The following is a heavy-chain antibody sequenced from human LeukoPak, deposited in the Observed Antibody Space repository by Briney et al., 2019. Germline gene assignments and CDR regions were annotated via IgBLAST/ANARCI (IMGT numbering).Heavy chain of an antibody. D-gene: IGHD5-24*01. CDR2: ISSSSSYI. Sequence: GGSLRLSCAASGFTFSSYSMNWVRQAPGKGLEWVSSISSSSSYIYYADSVKGRFTISRDNAKNSLYLQMNSLRAEDTAVYYCARTGMATATACAFDIWGQGTMVTVSS. CDR1: GFTFSSYS. CDR3: ARTGMATATACAFDI. V-gene: IGHV3-21*01. J-gene: IGHJ3*02.